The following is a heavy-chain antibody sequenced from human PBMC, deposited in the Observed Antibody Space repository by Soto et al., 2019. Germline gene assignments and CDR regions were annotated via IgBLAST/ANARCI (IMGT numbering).Heavy chain of an antibody. CDR2: INHSGST. CDR1: GGSFSGYY. CDR3: ARTYSSSWSPFEY. J-gene: IGHJ4*02. Sequence: QVQLQQWGAGLLKPSETLSLTCAVYGGSFSGYYWSWIRQPPGKGLEWIGEINHSGSTNYNPSLKSRVTISVDTSKTQFSLKLSSVTAAYTAVYYCARTYSSSWSPFEYWGQGTLVTVSS. V-gene: IGHV4-34*01. D-gene: IGHD6-13*01.